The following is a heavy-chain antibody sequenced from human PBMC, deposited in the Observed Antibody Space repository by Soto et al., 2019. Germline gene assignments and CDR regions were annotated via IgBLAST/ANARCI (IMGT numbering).Heavy chain of an antibody. J-gene: IGHJ2*01. CDR1: GASISRTSSY. CDR2: INYSGTT. Sequence: QVQLQESGPGLVKPSETLSLTCTVSGASISRTSSYWGWIRQPPGKGMEWIASINYSGTTYYNPSLKSRVTMSVDTSSNQFSLRLTSVTAADTGIYFCARRENVPSWYFDLWGREKPVIVSS. D-gene: IGHD3-10*02. V-gene: IGHV4-39*01. CDR3: ARRENVPSWYFDL.